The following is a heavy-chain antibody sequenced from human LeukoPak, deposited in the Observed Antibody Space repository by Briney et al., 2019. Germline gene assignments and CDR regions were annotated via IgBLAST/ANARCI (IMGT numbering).Heavy chain of an antibody. CDR3: ATETIGRHYDY. CDR2: IGPTGTDR. J-gene: IGHJ4*02. Sequence: GGSLSLSCAASGFTFSSCGFNWVRQAPGKGLEWVPSIGPTGTDRYYADSVRGRFTISRDNAKNSMYLQMDSLRDEDTAVYYCATETIGRHYDYWGQGTLLTVSS. CDR1: GFTFSSCG. V-gene: IGHV3-21*01. D-gene: IGHD1-14*01.